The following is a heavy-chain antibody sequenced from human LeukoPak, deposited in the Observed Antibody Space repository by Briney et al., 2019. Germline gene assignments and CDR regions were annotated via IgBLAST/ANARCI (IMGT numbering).Heavy chain of an antibody. Sequence: SETLSLTCTVSGGSISSYYWSWIRQPPGKGLEWIGYISYTGSTRYNPSLKSRVTVSADTSRNQFSLKLTSVTAADTAVYYCARRYGNEYGYWGQGTLVTVSS. D-gene: IGHD4/OR15-4a*01. CDR2: ISYTGST. CDR1: GGSISSYY. V-gene: IGHV4-59*12. J-gene: IGHJ4*02. CDR3: ARRYGNEYGY.